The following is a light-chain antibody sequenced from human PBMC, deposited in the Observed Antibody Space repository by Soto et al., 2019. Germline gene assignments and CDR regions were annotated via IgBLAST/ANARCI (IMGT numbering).Light chain of an antibody. CDR1: QSISSW. Sequence: DIQMTQSPSTLSASVGDRVTITCRASQSISSWLAWYQQKPGKAPKLLIYDASYLERGVPSRFSGSGSGIEFTLTISSLQPDDLATYYCQQYNSFWTFGQGTKVDIK. CDR3: QQYNSFWT. J-gene: IGKJ1*01. V-gene: IGKV1-5*01. CDR2: DAS.